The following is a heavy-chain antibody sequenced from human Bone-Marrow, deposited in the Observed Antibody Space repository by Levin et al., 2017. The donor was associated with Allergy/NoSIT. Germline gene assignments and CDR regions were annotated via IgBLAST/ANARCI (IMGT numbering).Heavy chain of an antibody. J-gene: IGHJ3*02. CDR1: GITLNTYA. CDR3: VKDRGLWLAHDSLGI. Sequence: PGGSLRLSCTASGITLNTYAVHWVRQAPGKGLQWLAFISYDANTQYYADSVKGRFTISRDNSKNMVFLQINSLRPEDTALYYCVKDRGLWLAHDSLGIWGQGTMVTVSA. D-gene: IGHD3-22*01. CDR2: ISYDANTQ. V-gene: IGHV3-30*18.